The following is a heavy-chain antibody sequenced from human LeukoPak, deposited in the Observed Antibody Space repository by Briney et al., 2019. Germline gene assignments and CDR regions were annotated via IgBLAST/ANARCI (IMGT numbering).Heavy chain of an antibody. CDR2: ISTDGTKT. CDR3: ARETIDCGGDCYDY. V-gene: IGHV3-48*03. Sequence: GGSLRLSCAASGFTFSNYEMNWVRQAPGKGLELVSYISTDGTKTYYAGSVKGRFTISKDNAKNSLYMQMNSLRADDTAVYYCARETIDCGGDCYDYWGQGTLATVSS. D-gene: IGHD2-21*01. CDR1: GFTFSNYE. J-gene: IGHJ4*02.